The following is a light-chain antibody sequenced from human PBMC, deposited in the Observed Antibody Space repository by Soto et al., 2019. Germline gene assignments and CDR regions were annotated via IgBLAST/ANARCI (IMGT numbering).Light chain of an antibody. CDR3: HHYGSSLTDT. V-gene: IGKV3-20*01. J-gene: IGKJ2*01. CDR1: QSISSNF. Sequence: VLTQSPGTLSLSPGERGTLSCRASQSISSNFLAWYQQKPGLAPRLLIFSAPKRAPGIPERFSGSESGTDTFSGRVFGTDFTIPSSRLESEDYAVYYCHHYGSSLTDTFGQGTKLEIK. CDR2: SAP.